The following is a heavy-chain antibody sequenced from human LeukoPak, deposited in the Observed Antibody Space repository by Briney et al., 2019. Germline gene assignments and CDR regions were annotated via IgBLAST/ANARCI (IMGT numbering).Heavy chain of an antibody. J-gene: IGHJ4*02. CDR1: GFTFSSYE. Sequence: GGSLRLSCAASGFTFSSYEMNWVRQAPGKGREWVSYISSSGSTIYYADSVKGRFTISRDNAKNSLYLQMNSLRAEDTAVYYCARGRTTLWVDYWGQGTLATVSS. D-gene: IGHD2/OR15-2a*01. V-gene: IGHV3-48*03. CDR3: ARGRTTLWVDY. CDR2: ISSSGSTI.